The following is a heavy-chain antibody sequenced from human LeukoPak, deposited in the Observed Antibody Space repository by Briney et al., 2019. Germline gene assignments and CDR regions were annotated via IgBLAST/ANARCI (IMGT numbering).Heavy chain of an antibody. Sequence: QPGGSLRLSCAASGFTFSSYAMSWVRQAPGKGLEWVSGINWNGGSTGYADSVKGRFTISRDNAKNSLYLQMNSLRAEDTALYYCARVIPPLVYMDVWGKGTTVTVSS. V-gene: IGHV3-20*04. CDR2: INWNGGST. J-gene: IGHJ6*03. CDR3: ARVIPPLVYMDV. D-gene: IGHD2-21*01. CDR1: GFTFSSYA.